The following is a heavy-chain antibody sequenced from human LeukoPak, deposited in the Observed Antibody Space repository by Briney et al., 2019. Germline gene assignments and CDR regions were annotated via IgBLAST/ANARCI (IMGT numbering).Heavy chain of an antibody. V-gene: IGHV3-66*02. J-gene: IGHJ4*02. Sequence: GGSLRLSCAASGFTVSSNYMSWVRQAPGKGLEWVSVIYSGGSTYYADSVKGRFTISRDNSKNTLYLQMNSLRAEDTAVYYCASRPTQGRSGWGKLFFDYWGQGTLVTVSS. CDR2: IYSGGST. CDR1: GFTVSSNY. CDR3: ASRPTQGRSGWGKLFFDY. D-gene: IGHD6-19*01.